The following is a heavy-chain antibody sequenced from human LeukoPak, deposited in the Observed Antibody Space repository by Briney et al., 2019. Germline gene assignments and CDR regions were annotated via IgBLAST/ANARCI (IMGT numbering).Heavy chain of an antibody. J-gene: IGHJ6*04. Sequence: PSETLSLTCAVYGGSFSGYYWSWICQPPGKGLEWIGEINHSGSTNYNPSLKSRVTISVDTSKNQFSLKLSSVTAADTAVYYCARGGLGARGSSWYYYYYGMDVWGKGTTVTVSS. CDR1: GGSFSGYY. D-gene: IGHD6-13*01. V-gene: IGHV4-34*01. CDR2: INHSGST. CDR3: ARGGLGARGSSWYYYYYGMDV.